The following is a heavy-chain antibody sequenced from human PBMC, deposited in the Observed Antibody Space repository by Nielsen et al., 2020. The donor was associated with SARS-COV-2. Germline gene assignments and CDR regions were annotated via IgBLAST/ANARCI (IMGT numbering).Heavy chain of an antibody. CDR2: IIPIFGTA. Sequence: SVKVSCKASGGTFSSYAISWVRQAPGQGLEWMGGIIPIFGTANYAQKFQGRVTITADESTSTAYMELSSLRSEDTAVYYCARDPRAYIAVAGTGWFDPWGQGTLVTVSS. D-gene: IGHD6-19*01. CDR1: GGTFSSYA. V-gene: IGHV1-69*13. CDR3: ARDPRAYIAVAGTGWFDP. J-gene: IGHJ5*02.